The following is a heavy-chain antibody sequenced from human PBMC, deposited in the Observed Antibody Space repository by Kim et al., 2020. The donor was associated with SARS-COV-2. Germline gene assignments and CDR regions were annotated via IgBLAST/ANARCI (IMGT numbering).Heavy chain of an antibody. Sequence: ASVKVSCKASGYTFTGYYMHWVRQAPGQGLEWMGWINPNSGGTNYAQKFQGRVTMTRDTSISTAYMELSRLRSDDTAVYYCARKNWGGDYYYYGMDVWGQGTTVTVSS. J-gene: IGHJ6*02. D-gene: IGHD7-27*01. CDR2: INPNSGGT. CDR1: GYTFTGYY. V-gene: IGHV1-2*02. CDR3: ARKNWGGDYYYYGMDV.